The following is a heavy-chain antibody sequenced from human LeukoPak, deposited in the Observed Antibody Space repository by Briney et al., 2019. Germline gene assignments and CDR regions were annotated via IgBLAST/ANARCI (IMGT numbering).Heavy chain of an antibody. CDR1: GFTFSSYA. V-gene: IGHV3-23*01. Sequence: GGSLRLSCAASGFTFSSYAMSWVRQAPGKGLEWVSAISGSGGSTYYADSAKGRFTISRDNSKNTLYLQMNSLRAEDTAVYYCAKDARGYYEVEYFQHWARAPWSPSPQ. J-gene: IGHJ1*01. D-gene: IGHD3-22*01. CDR3: AKDARGYYEVEYFQH. CDR2: ISGSGGST.